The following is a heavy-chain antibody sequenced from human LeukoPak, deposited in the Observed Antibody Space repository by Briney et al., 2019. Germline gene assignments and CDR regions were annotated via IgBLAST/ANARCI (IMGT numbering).Heavy chain of an antibody. CDR3: ARAAYSSSWYLYYFDY. Sequence: PSETLSLTCTVSGGSIGSYYWSWIRQPPGKGLEWIGYIYYSGSTNYNPSLKSRVTISVDTSKNQFSLKLSSVTAADTAVYYCARAAYSSSWYLYYFDYWGQGTLVTVSS. D-gene: IGHD6-13*01. CDR1: GGSIGSYY. J-gene: IGHJ4*02. V-gene: IGHV4-59*01. CDR2: IYYSGST.